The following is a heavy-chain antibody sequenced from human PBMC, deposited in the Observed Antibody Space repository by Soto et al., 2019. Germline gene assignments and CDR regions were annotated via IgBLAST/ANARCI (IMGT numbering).Heavy chain of an antibody. CDR2: IKQDGSEK. D-gene: IGHD2-8*01. Sequence: PGGSLRLSCAASGFTFSSYWMSWVRQAPGTGLEWVANIKQDGSEKYYVDSVKGRFTISRDNAKNSLYLQMNSLRAEDTAVYYCARQTLEDPVLVVYSSSSHYSYSLDVWGQGTTVTVSS. V-gene: IGHV3-7*01. J-gene: IGHJ6*02. CDR3: ARQTLEDPVLVVYSSSSHYSYSLDV. CDR1: GFTFSSYW.